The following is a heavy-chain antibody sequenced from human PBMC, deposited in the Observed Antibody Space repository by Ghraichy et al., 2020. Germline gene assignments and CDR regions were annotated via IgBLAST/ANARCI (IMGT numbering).Heavy chain of an antibody. CDR3: ARYSNTWFWFGP. Sequence: SETLSLTCTVSGGSVSSGSYYWSWIRQPPGRGLEWIGYIYYSGSTNYNPSHKSRVTISVDTSKNQFSLKLSSVTAAYTAVYYCARYSNTWFWFGPWGQGTLVTVSS. D-gene: IGHD6-13*01. J-gene: IGHJ5*02. CDR2: IYYSGST. CDR1: GGSVSSGSYY. V-gene: IGHV4-61*01.